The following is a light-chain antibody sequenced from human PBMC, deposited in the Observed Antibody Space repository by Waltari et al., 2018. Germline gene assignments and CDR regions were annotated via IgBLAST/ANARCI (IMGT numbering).Light chain of an antibody. CDR3: HSHATSITSVI. Sequence: QSALTQPASVSGSPGPSIPIPCTGTTSDVGTYNLVSWYHQPPGKAPKLIIYEVTKRPSGVSNRFSGSKSGNTASLTISGLQADDEADYYCHSHATSITSVIFGGGTKLTVI. V-gene: IGLV2-23*02. J-gene: IGLJ2*01. CDR2: EVT. CDR1: TSDVGTYNL.